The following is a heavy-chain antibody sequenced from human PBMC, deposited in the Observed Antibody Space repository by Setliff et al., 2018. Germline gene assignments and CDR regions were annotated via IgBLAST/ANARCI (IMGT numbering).Heavy chain of an antibody. D-gene: IGHD6-19*01. CDR1: GYTFTNYD. CDR3: ARAETWAVAGIFWFDP. Sequence: ASVKVSCKASGYTFTNYDINWVRQATGQGLEWMGWMNPNNGNTGYSQKFQGRVTMTRNTSTSTAYMEVSSLRSEDMAVYYCARAETWAVAGIFWFDPWGQGTLVTVSS. V-gene: IGHV1-8*01. CDR2: MNPNNGNT. J-gene: IGHJ5*02.